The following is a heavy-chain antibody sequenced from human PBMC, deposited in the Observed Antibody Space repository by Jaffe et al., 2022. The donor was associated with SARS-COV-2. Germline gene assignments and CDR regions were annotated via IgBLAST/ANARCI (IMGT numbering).Heavy chain of an antibody. J-gene: IGHJ4*02. CDR1: GGSISSYF. D-gene: IGHD2-21*01. Sequence: QVQLQESGPGLVKPSETLSLTCIVSGGSISSYFWSWIRQPPGKRLEWIGYIFYTGNTNYNPSLTSRLTISVDTSKNQVSLKLSSVTAADTAIYYCAGGEIYSHLGHWGQGTLVTVSS. CDR3: AGGEIYSHLGH. CDR2: IFYTGNT. V-gene: IGHV4-59*01.